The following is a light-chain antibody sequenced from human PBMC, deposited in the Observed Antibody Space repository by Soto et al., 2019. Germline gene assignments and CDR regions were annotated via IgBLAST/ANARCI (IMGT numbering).Light chain of an antibody. J-gene: IGLJ1*01. V-gene: IGLV2-14*01. CDR3: SSYTSSSTLDV. Sequence: QSALTQPASVSGSPGQSLTISCTGTSSDVGGYNYVSWYQQHPGKAPKLMIYDVSTRPSGVSNRFSGSKSGNTASLTISGLQAEDEADYYCSSYTSSSTLDVFGTGTKLTVL. CDR1: SSDVGGYNY. CDR2: DVS.